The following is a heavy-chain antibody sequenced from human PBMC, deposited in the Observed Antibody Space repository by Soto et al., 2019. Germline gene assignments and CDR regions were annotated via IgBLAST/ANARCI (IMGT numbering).Heavy chain of an antibody. Sequence: QVQLQESGPGLVKPSETLSLTCTVSGGSISSYYWSWIRQPPGKGLEWIGYIYYSGSTNYNPSLKSRVTLSVDTSKNQFSLKLSSVIAADTAVYYCAREVGYGYDYWGQGTLVTVSS. V-gene: IGHV4-59*01. D-gene: IGHD5-18*01. CDR3: AREVGYGYDY. CDR1: GGSISSYY. CDR2: IYYSGST. J-gene: IGHJ4*02.